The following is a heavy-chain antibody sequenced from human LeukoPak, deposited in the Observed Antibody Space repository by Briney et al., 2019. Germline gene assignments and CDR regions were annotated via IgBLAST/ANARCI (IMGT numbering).Heavy chain of an antibody. Sequence: PGGSLRLSCAASGFIFSDYYMNWIRQAPGKGLEWLSYISSSGSRTNFADSVKGRFTSSRDNAKNSLYLQMNSLRVEDTAVYFCATYYYDASGYHEGAFDIWCQGTMVIVSS. V-gene: IGHV3-11*06. D-gene: IGHD3-22*01. CDR1: GFIFSDYY. J-gene: IGHJ3*02. CDR3: ATYYYDASGYHEGAFDI. CDR2: ISSSGSRT.